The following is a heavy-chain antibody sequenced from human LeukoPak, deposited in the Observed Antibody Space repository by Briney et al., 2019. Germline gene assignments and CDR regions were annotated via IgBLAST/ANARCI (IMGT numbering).Heavy chain of an antibody. J-gene: IGHJ4*02. V-gene: IGHV1-18*01. D-gene: IGHD6-13*01. CDR2: ISPDNDNT. Sequence: ASLKVSCKASGYSFNTCGISWVRQAPGQELEWMGWISPDNDNTDYAEKFQGRFTMTTDTSTRTAYLELRSLRSDDTAVYHCTRVPGYSSSWHSDCWGQGTLVTVSS. CDR3: TRVPGYSSSWHSDC. CDR1: GYSFNTCG.